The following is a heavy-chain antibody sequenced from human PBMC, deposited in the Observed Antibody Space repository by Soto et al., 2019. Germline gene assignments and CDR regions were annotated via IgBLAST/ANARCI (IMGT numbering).Heavy chain of an antibody. V-gene: IGHV4-59*01. CDR1: GGSISSYY. J-gene: IGHJ5*02. D-gene: IGHD2-8*01. Sequence: PSETLSLTCTVSGGSISSYYWSWIRQPPGKGLEWIGYIYYSGSTNYNPSLKSRVTISVDTSKNQFSLKLSSVTAADTAVYYCARVGMDIVLTRGYYEEIPWFDPWGQGTLVTVSS. CDR3: ARVGMDIVLTRGYYEEIPWFDP. CDR2: IYYSGST.